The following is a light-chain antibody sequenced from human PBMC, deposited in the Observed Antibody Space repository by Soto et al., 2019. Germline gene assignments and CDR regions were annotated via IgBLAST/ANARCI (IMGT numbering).Light chain of an antibody. CDR3: QHYNKWPPAFT. CDR2: GAS. V-gene: IGKV3-15*01. J-gene: IGKJ3*01. CDR1: PSVSSN. Sequence: ERLMTQYPDPLSVSPGERATLSCMSSPSVSSNVAWYKQKLGQAPRLPSYGASTRANGIPARFSGSGSETEITLTISSLQAEYFSVYYCQHYNKWPPAFTFGRGTNMDLK.